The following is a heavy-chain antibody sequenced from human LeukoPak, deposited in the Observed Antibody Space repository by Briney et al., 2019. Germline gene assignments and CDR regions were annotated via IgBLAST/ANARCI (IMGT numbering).Heavy chain of an antibody. CDR3: AKVTGGDMITYGGVDY. J-gene: IGHJ4*02. CDR2: ISSSGSGDNT. Sequence: GGPLRLSCAASGVTLSTYAMSWARQAPGKGLEWFSGISSSGSGDNTYYADSVKGRFTISGDSSKNTLFLQMDSLRVEDTAVHYCAKVTGGDMITYGGVDYWGQGTLVTVSS. V-gene: IGHV3-23*01. D-gene: IGHD3-16*01. CDR1: GVTLSTYA.